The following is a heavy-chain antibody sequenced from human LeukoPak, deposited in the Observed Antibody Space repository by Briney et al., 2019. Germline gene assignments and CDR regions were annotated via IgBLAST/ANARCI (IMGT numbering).Heavy chain of an antibody. J-gene: IGHJ2*01. CDR3: AKDFGGSDYGWYFDL. CDR2: ISASGGST. V-gene: IGHV3-23*01. D-gene: IGHD1-26*01. CDR1: GFTFSSSA. Sequence: GGSLRLSCAASGFTFSSSAMSWVRQVPGKGLEWVSGISASGGSTYYADSVKGRFTISRDNSRNILYLQMNSLRAEDTAIYYCAKDFGGSDYGWYFDLWGRGTVVTVSS.